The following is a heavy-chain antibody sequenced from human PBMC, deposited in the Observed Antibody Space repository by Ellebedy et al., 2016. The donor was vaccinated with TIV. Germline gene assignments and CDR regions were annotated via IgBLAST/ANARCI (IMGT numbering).Heavy chain of an antibody. CDR2: INTVEISR. CDR3: ARPPGGGDYAHFDY. Sequence: GESLKISXGASGFTFSSHWVHWASQALVKWLVWVSRINTVEISRTYADSVKGRFIVSRDNAKNTLYLQMNSLRPEDTAVYYCARPPGGGDYAHFDYWGQGTLVTVSS. D-gene: IGHD4-17*01. J-gene: IGHJ4*02. CDR1: GFTFSSHW. V-gene: IGHV3-74*01.